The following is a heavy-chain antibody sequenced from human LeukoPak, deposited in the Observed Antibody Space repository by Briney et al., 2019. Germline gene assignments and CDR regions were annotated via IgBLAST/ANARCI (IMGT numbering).Heavy chain of an antibody. CDR3: ARGAVGAYDY. D-gene: IGHD1-26*01. J-gene: IGHJ4*02. CDR2: IYYSGST. CDR1: GGSISSYY. Sequence: SETLSLTCTVPGGSISSYYWSWIRQPPGKGLEWIGYIYYSGSTNYNPSLKSRVTISVDTSKNQFSLKLSSVTAADTAVYYCARGAVGAYDYWGQGTLVTVSS. V-gene: IGHV4-59*01.